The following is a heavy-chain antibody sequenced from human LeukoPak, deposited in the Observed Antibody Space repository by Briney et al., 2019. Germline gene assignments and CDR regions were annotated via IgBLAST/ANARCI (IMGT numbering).Heavy chain of an antibody. CDR3: ARGGFTGTSCPNFDY. V-gene: IGHV3-74*01. D-gene: IGHD2-2*01. CDR2: INSDGSST. J-gene: IGHJ4*02. CDR1: GFTFSSYW. Sequence: GGSLRLSCAASGFTFSSYWMHWVRQAPGKGLVWVSRINSDGSSTSYADSVKGRFTISRDNAKNTLYLKMNTLRAEDTAIYFCARGGFTGTSCPNFDYWGQGTLVTVSS.